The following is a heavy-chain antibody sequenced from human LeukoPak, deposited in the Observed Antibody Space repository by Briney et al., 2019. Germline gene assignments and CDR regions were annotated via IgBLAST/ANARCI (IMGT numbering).Heavy chain of an antibody. V-gene: IGHV3-30*18. Sequence: GRSLRLSCAASGFTFSSYGMHWVRQAPGKGLEWVAVISYDGSNKYYADSVKGRFTISRDNSKNTLYLQMNSLRAEDTAVYYCAKEERITMVRGVIIYWGQGTLVTVSS. J-gene: IGHJ4*02. CDR1: GFTFSSYG. CDR3: AKEERITMVRGVIIY. CDR2: ISYDGSNK. D-gene: IGHD3-10*01.